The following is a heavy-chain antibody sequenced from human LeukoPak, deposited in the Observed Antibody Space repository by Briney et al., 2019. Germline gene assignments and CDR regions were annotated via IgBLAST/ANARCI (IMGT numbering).Heavy chain of an antibody. CDR1: GFTFSSYW. J-gene: IGHJ4*02. CDR2: INSDGSST. CDR3: AQGHLWFGELLEGY. D-gene: IGHD3-10*01. V-gene: IGHV3-74*01. Sequence: GGSLRPSCAASGFTFSSYWMHWVRQAPGKGLVWVSRINSDGSSTSYADSVKGRFTISRDNAKNTLYLQMNSLRAEDTAVYYCAQGHLWFGELLEGYWGQGTLVTVSS.